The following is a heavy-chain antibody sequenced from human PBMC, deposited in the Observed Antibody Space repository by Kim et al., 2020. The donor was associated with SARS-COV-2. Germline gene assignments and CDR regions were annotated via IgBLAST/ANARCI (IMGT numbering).Heavy chain of an antibody. J-gene: IGHJ3*02. CDR2: INHSGST. Sequence: SETLSLTCAVYGGSFSGYYWSWIRQPPGKGLEWIGEINHSGSTNYNPSLKSRVTISVDTSKNQFSLKLSSVTAADTAVYYCASATFGGVISDAFDIWGQGTMVTVSS. CDR3: ASATFGGVISDAFDI. V-gene: IGHV4-34*01. D-gene: IGHD3-16*02. CDR1: GGSFSGYY.